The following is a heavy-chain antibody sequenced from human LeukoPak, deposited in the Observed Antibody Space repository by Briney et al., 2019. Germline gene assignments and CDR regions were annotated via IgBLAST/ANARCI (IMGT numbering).Heavy chain of an antibody. V-gene: IGHV3-23*01. Sequence: GGSLRLSCAASGFTFSNYAMSWVRQAPGKGLEWVSAISGSGGSTYYVDSVKGRFTISRDNSKNTLYLQMNSLRADDTAVYYCAKQKTGAFFDYWGQGTLVTVSS. CDR1: GFTFSNYA. CDR2: ISGSGGST. CDR3: AKQKTGAFFDY. J-gene: IGHJ4*02.